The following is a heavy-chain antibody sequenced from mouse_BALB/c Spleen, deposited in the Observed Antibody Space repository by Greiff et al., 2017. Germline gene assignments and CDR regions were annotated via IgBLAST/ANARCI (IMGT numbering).Heavy chain of an antibody. D-gene: IGHD2-2*01. CDR2: IDPANGNT. V-gene: IGHV14-3*02. CDR1: GFNIKDTY. J-gene: IGHJ2*01. Sequence: VHVKQSGAELVKPGASVKLSCTASGFNIKDTYMHWVKQRPEQGLEWIGRIDPANGNTKYDPKFQGKATITADTSSNTAYLQLSSLTSEDTAVYYCARSGGYGYDLDYWGQGTTLTVSS. CDR3: ARSGGYGYDLDY.